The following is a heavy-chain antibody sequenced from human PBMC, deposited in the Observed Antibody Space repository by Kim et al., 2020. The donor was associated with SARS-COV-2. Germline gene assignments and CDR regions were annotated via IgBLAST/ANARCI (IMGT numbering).Heavy chain of an antibody. V-gene: IGHV4-39*01. CDR2: LSYSGTT. CDR1: GGSISSSTYS. J-gene: IGHJ6*02. CDR3: ARQGPTFIAAANTYHYFGVDV. D-gene: IGHD6-13*01. Sequence: SETLSLTCTVSGGSISSSTYSWGCIRQSPGKGLQWIASLSYSGTTHYNPSLRSRVTVSVDRPKNRSSLRLSSVTAADTAVYYCARQGPTFIAAANTYHYFGVDVWGQGTTVTVSS.